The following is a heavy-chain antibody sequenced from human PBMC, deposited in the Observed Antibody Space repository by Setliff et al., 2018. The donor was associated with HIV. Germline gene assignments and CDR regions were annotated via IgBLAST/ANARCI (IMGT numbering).Heavy chain of an antibody. CDR3: ALLEVPLIEGISPAL. CDR2: IYYSGST. D-gene: IGHD3-22*01. CDR1: GGSISSISYY. Sequence: PSETLSLTCNVSGGSISSISYYWGWIRQPPGKGLEWIGSIYYSGSTYFNPSLKSRVTISVDTSKNQFSLKLNTVTAADTALYFCALLEVPLIEGISPALWGQGTLVTVSS. V-gene: IGHV4-39*07. J-gene: IGHJ4*02.